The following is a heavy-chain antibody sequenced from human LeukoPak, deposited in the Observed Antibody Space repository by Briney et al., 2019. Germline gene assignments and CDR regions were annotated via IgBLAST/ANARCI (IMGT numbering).Heavy chain of an antibody. D-gene: IGHD3-16*02. Sequence: PGGSLRLSCAASGISASSNYMSWVRQAPGKGLQWVSVIYVDGSTYYADSVKGRITISRDNSRNTLYLQMNSLRAEDTAVYYCARDLATRQRTGLYDSWGQGALVTVSS. J-gene: IGHJ4*02. CDR2: IYVDGST. V-gene: IGHV3-66*01. CDR1: GISASSNY. CDR3: ARDLATRQRTGLYDS.